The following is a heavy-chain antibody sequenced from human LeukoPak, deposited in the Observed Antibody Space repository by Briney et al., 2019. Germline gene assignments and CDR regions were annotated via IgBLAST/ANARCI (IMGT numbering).Heavy chain of an antibody. J-gene: IGHJ4*02. CDR2: IWYDGSNK. CDR1: GFTFXSYG. D-gene: IGHD3-3*01. V-gene: IGHV3-33*06. Sequence: LSCAASGFTFXSYGMHWVRQAPGKGLEWVAVIWYDGSNKYYADSVKGRFTISRDNSKNTLYLQMNSLRAEDTAVYYCAKDRRRFLESFDYWGQGTLVTVSS. CDR3: AKDRRRFLESFDY.